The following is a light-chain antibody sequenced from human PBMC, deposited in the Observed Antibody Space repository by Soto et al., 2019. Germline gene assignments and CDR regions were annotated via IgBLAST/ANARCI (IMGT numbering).Light chain of an antibody. CDR1: SSHIGSNT. CDR3: AAWNDSLKGPL. V-gene: IGLV1-44*01. J-gene: IGLJ3*02. Sequence: QSAMTQPPSASGTPGQRVTISWSGSSSHIGSNTVIWYQPLPGTAPKLLIYGNNQRPSGVPDRFSGSKSGTSASLAISGLQSEDEADYYCAAWNDSLKGPLFGGGTKLTVL. CDR2: GNN.